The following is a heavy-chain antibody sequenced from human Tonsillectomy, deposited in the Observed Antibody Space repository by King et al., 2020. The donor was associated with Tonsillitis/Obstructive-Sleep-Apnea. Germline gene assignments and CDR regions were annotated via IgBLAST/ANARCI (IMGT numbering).Heavy chain of an antibody. CDR1: GFTFSNAW. D-gene: IGHD2-2*01. CDR3: TIDRVVVPAAIDY. J-gene: IGHJ4*02. Sequence: VQLVESGGGLVKPGGSLRLSCAASGFTFSNAWMSWVRQAPGKGLEWVGRIKSKIDGGTTEYAAPVKGRFTISRDDSKKTRYLQMNSLKTEDTAVYYCTIDRVVVPAAIDYWGQGTLVTVSS. V-gene: IGHV3-15*01. CDR2: IKSKIDGGTT.